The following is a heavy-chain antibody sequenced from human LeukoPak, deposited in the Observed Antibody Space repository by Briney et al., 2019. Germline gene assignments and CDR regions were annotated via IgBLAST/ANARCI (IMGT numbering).Heavy chain of an antibody. CDR2: ISSSSSYT. CDR1: GFTFSSYA. D-gene: IGHD1-26*01. V-gene: IGHV3-21*05. J-gene: IGHJ4*02. CDR3: ARGGSYVDY. Sequence: PGGSLRLSCAASGFTFSSYAMSWVRQAPGKGLEWVSYISSSSSYTNYADSVKGRFTISRDNAKNSLYLQMNSLRAEDTAVYYCARGGSYVDYWGQGTLVTVSS.